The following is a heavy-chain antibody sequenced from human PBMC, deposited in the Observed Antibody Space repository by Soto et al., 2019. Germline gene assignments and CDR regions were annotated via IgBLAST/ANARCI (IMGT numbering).Heavy chain of an antibody. D-gene: IGHD6-13*01. CDR3: VSRYSSNWFLDY. V-gene: IGHV3-64D*08. CDR1: GFTLSSSA. Sequence: GGSLRLSCSTSGFTLSSSAMHWVRQAPGRGLEYVSAISSNGGTTYYADSVKGRFTISRDNSKNTLYLHMSSLKPEDTAVYYCVSRYSSNWFLDYWGHGTLVTVSS. CDR2: ISSNGGTT. J-gene: IGHJ4*01.